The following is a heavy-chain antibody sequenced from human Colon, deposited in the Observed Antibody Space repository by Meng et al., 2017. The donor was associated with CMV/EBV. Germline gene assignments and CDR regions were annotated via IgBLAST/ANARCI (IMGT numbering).Heavy chain of an antibody. J-gene: IGHJ4*02. Sequence: GGSLRLSCAASGFSFSTYSLAWVRQAPGKGLEWVSSLSSSSSYIYYADSVKGRFTISRDNAKSSLYLQLDSLTAEDTAVYYCARGHDFDYWGQGTLVTVSS. CDR2: LSSSSSYI. CDR3: ARGHDFDY. V-gene: IGHV3-21*01. CDR1: GFSFSTYS.